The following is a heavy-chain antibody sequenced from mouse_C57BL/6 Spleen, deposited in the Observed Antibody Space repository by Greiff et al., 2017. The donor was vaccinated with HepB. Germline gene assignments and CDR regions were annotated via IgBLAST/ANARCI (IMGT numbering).Heavy chain of an antibody. D-gene: IGHD2-3*01. V-gene: IGHV3-6*01. CDR3: AREDDGYLYFDY. CDR1: GYSITSGYY. CDR2: ISYDGSN. J-gene: IGHJ2*01. Sequence: EVQRVESGPGLVKPSQSLSLTCSVTGYSITSGYYWNWIRQFPGNKLEWMGYISYDGSNNYNPSLKNRISITRDTSKNQFFLKLNSVTTEDTATYYCAREDDGYLYFDYWGQGTTLTVSS.